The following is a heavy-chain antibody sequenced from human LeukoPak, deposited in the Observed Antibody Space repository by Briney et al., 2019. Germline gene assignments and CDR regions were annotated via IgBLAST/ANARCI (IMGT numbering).Heavy chain of an antibody. J-gene: IGHJ4*02. CDR1: GYTFTGYY. CDR2: INPNSGGT. Sequence: ASVKVSCKASGYTFTGYYMHWVRQAPGQGLEWTGWINPNSGGTNYAQKFQGRVTMTEDTSTDTAYMELSSLRSEDTAVYYCAILDTAMVTSAYWGQGTLVTVSS. D-gene: IGHD5-18*01. CDR3: AILDTAMVTSAY. V-gene: IGHV1-2*02.